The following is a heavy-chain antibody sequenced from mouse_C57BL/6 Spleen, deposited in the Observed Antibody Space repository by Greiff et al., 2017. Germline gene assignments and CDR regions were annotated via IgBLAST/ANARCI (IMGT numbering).Heavy chain of an antibody. CDR2: IYPGSGST. CDR3: AREGGFYGRGAMDY. J-gene: IGHJ4*01. CDR1: GYTFTSYW. Sequence: QVQLQQSGAELVKPGASVKMSCKASGYTFTSYWITWVKQRPGQGLEWIGDIYPGSGSTNYNEKFKSKATLTVDTSSSTAYMQLSSLTSEDSAVYYCAREGGFYGRGAMDYWGQGTSVTVSS. V-gene: IGHV1-55*01. D-gene: IGHD1-1*01.